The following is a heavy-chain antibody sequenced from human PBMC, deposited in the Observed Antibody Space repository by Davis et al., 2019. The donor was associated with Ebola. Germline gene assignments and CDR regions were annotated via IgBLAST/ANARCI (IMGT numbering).Heavy chain of an antibody. CDR3: AKGDSVVVAAIDY. J-gene: IGHJ4*02. V-gene: IGHV3-52*01. D-gene: IGHD2-15*01. CDR1: GFTFSSSW. Sequence: GGSLRLSCAASGFTFSSSWMHWVCQAPEKGLEWVADIKCDGSEKYYVDSVKGRLTISRDNAKNPLYLQMNSLRAEDTALYYCAKGDSVVVAAIDYWGQGTLVTVSS. CDR2: IKCDGSEK.